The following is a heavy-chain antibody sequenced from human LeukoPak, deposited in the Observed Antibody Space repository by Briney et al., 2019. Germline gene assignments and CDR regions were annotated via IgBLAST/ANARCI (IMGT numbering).Heavy chain of an antibody. V-gene: IGHV3-74*01. CDR2: IKSDGKT. J-gene: IGHJ1*01. D-gene: IGHD3-22*01. CDR3: ARAPSEVGGYYPEYFRH. Sequence: TGGSLRLSCEASGFTFSRYWMRWVRQAPGKGLVWVSRIKSDGKTNYADSVKGRFTISRDNAKNTVSLQMDSLRAEDTGVYYCARAPSEVGGYYPEYFRHWGQGTLVTVSP. CDR1: GFTFSRYW.